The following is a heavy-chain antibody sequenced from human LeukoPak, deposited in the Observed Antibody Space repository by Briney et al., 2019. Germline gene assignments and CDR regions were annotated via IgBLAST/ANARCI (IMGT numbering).Heavy chain of an antibody. CDR1: GGTFSSYA. CDR2: IIPIFGTA. J-gene: IGHJ4*02. V-gene: IGHV1-69*13. Sequence: ASVKVSRKASGGTFSSYAISWVRQAPGQGLEWMGGIIPIFGTANYAQKFQGRVTITADESTSTAYMELRSMRSEDTAVYYCASHSSGWYGFFDYWGQGTLVTVSS. D-gene: IGHD6-19*01. CDR3: ASHSSGWYGFFDY.